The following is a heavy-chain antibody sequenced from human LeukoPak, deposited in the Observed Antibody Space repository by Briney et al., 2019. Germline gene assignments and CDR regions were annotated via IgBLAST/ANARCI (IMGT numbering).Heavy chain of an antibody. J-gene: IGHJ6*02. CDR3: CDGMDV. V-gene: IGHV3-23*01. Sequence: QPGGSLRLSCEASGFIFGNYYMSWVRQAPGKGLEWVAAINGTGSTTYHADSVKGRFTISRDNSKNTLYLQMNSLRSEDTATHYCCDGMDVWGQGTTVAVSS. CDR1: GFIFGNYY. CDR2: INGTGSTT.